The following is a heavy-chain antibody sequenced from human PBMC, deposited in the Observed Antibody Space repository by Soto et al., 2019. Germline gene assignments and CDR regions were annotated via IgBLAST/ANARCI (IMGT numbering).Heavy chain of an antibody. D-gene: IGHD1-20*01. V-gene: IGHV3-23*01. Sequence: SGGSLRFSCAASGFNVGAFAVNWVRQAPGKGLEWVSGISVSDAFIYYADSVRGRFSISRDASENILYLQMNSLRVDDTALYYCTRETVAGITGLDYWGPGTLVTVSS. CDR1: GFNVGAFA. CDR3: TRETVAGITGLDY. CDR2: ISVSDAFI. J-gene: IGHJ4*02.